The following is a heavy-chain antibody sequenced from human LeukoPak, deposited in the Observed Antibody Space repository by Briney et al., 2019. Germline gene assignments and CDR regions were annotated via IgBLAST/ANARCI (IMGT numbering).Heavy chain of an antibody. J-gene: IGHJ4*02. CDR1: GGSFSGYY. CDR2: INYSGST. Sequence: PSETLSLACAVYGGSFSGYYWSWIRQSPGKGLEWIGYINYSGSTNYNPSLKSRVTISVDTSKNQFSLKLNSVTAADTAVYYCARGSYGFFDCWGQGTLVTVSS. V-gene: IGHV4-59*01. CDR3: ARGSYGFFDC. D-gene: IGHD5-18*01.